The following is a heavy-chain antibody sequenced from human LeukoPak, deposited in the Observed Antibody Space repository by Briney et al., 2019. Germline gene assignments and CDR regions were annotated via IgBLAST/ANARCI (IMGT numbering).Heavy chain of an antibody. D-gene: IGHD1-14*01. J-gene: IGHJ4*02. CDR1: GYTFTSYY. Sequence: ASVKVSCKASGYTFTSYYMHWVRQAPGQGLEWLGWISAYDGRTNYAQNLQGRLTLTTDTSTTTAYMELRSLTSDDTAVYYCARDPSNTVGRNIYFDYWGQGTLVTVSS. CDR2: ISAYDGRT. CDR3: ARDPSNTVGRNIYFDY. V-gene: IGHV1-18*04.